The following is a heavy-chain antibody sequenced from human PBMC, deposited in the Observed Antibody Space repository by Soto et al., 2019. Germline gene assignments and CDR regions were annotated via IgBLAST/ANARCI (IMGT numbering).Heavy chain of an antibody. J-gene: IGHJ4*02. V-gene: IGHV1-18*01. D-gene: IGHD3-22*01. CDR3: ARDWEGSSGWLGXFDY. CDR2: ISTYGGDT. CDR1: GYTFTSYG. Sequence: ASVKVSCKASGYTFTSYGISWVRQAPGQGLEWMGWISTYGGDTRYAHKLQGRVTMTTDTSTSTAYMELRSLRSDDTAVYYCARDWEGSSGWLGXFDYWGQGTLVTVSS.